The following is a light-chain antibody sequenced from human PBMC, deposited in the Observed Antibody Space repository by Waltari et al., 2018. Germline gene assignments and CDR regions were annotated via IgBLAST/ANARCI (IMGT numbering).Light chain of an antibody. CDR2: GAA. Sequence: EIVLTQSPGTLSLSPGERATLSCSASQSVSSSYLAWYQQKPGQAPRILIFGAACRVNGIPDRFIGSGSGTDFTLTISRLEPEDFAVYYCQQYGSSSLFTFGPGTKVDIK. CDR3: QQYGSSSLFT. J-gene: IGKJ3*01. V-gene: IGKV3-20*01. CDR1: QSVSSSY.